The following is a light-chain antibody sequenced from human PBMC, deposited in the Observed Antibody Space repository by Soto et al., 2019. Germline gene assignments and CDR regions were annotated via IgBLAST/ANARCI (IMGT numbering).Light chain of an antibody. CDR1: QSVGTY. V-gene: IGKV3-20*01. Sequence: EIVLTQSPGTLSLSPGERATLSCRASQSVGTYLAWYQQKPGLAPSLLIYGASSRATGIPDRFSGSGSGTDFNLTISRLEHEDFAVYHCQKYVSIPLTFGGGTKVDIK. J-gene: IGKJ4*01. CDR3: QKYVSIPLT. CDR2: GAS.